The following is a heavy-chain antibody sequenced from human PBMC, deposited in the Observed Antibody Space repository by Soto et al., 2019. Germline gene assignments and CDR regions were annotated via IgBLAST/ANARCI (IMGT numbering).Heavy chain of an antibody. V-gene: IGHV4-31*03. CDR1: GGSISSGGYY. CDR2: IYYSGST. J-gene: IGHJ5*02. CDR3: ARDVERYCSSNSCYSSNWFDP. D-gene: IGHD2-2*01. Sequence: PSETLSLTCTVSGGSISSGGYYWSWIRQHPGKGLEWIGYIYYSGSTYYNPSLKSRVTISVDTSKNQFSLKLSSVTAADTAVYYCARDVERYCSSNSCYSSNWFDPWGQGTLVTVSS.